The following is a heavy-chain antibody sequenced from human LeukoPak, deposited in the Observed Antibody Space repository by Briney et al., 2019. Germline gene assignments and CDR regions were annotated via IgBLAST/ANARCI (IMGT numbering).Heavy chain of an antibody. CDR3: ARGPYCSGGSCYSGTDLAFGY. CDR1: GFTFSSYS. CDR2: ISSSSSTI. D-gene: IGHD2-15*01. V-gene: IGHV3-48*04. Sequence: PGGSLRLSCAASGFTFSSYSMNWVRQAPGKGLEWVSYISSSSSTIYYADSVKGRFTISRDNAKNSLYLQMNSLRAEDTAVYYCARGPYCSGGSCYSGTDLAFGYWGQGTLVTVSS. J-gene: IGHJ4*02.